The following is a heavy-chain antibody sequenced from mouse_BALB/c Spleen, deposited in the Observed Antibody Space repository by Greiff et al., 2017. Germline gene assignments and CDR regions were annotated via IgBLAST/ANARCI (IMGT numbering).Heavy chain of an antibody. D-gene: IGHD2-1*01. CDR3: ARWDGNPRYFDY. CDR2: ISYSGST. V-gene: IGHV3-2*02. CDR1: GYSITSDYA. J-gene: IGHJ2*01. Sequence: EVQGVESGPGLVKPSQSLSLTCTVTGYSITSDYAWNWIRQFPGNKLEWMGYISYSGSTSYNPSLKSRISITRDTSKNQFFLQLNSVTTEDTATYYCARWDGNPRYFDYWGQGTTLTVSS.